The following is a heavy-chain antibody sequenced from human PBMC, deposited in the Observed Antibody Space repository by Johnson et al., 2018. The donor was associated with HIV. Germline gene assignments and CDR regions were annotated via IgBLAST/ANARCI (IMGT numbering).Heavy chain of an antibody. CDR3: TSTIDMVPTGRSYDAFDI. V-gene: IGHV3-30*02. D-gene: IGHD5-12*01. J-gene: IGHJ3*02. CDR2: IRYDGSNK. Sequence: QVQLVESGGGVVQPGGSLRLSCAASGFTFRSYGMHWVRQAPGKGLAWVAFIRYDGSNKYYADSVKGRFTISRDNSKNTLYLQMNSLTTEDTAVYYCTSTIDMVPTGRSYDAFDIWGQGTMVTVSS. CDR1: GFTFRSYG.